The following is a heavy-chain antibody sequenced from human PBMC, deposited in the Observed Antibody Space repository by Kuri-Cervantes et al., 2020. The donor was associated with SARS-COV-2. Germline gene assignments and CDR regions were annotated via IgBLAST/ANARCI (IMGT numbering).Heavy chain of an antibody. V-gene: IGHV3-53*05. D-gene: IGHD2-2*01. CDR1: GFTVSSNY. J-gene: IGHJ4*02. CDR3: ARGPLDTVVVPAATY. Sequence: GGSLRLSCAASGFTVSSNYMTWVRQAPGKGLEWVSVIYSGGSTYYADSVKGRFTISRDNSKNTLYLQMNSLRAEDTAVYYCARGPLDTVVVPAATYWGQGTLVTVSS. CDR2: IYSGGST.